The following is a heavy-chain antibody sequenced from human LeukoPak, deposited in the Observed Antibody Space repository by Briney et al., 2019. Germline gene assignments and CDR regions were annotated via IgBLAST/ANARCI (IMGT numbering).Heavy chain of an antibody. CDR2: ISSSSSYI. CDR1: GFTFSSYS. D-gene: IGHD3-22*01. V-gene: IGHV3-21*01. Sequence: PGGSLRLSCAASGFTFSSYSMNWVRQAPGKGLAWVSSISSSSSYIYYADSVKGRFTISRDNAKNSRYLQMNSLRAEDTAVYYCARSVVTKGAFDIWGQGTMVTVSS. CDR3: ARSVVTKGAFDI. J-gene: IGHJ3*02.